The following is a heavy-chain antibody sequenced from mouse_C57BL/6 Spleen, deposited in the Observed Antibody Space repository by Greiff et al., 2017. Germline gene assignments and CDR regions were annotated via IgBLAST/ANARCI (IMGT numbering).Heavy chain of an antibody. Sequence: VQLQQPGAELVKPGASVKMSCKASGYTFTSYWITWVKQRPGQGLEWIGDIYPGSGSTNYNEKFKSKAPLTVDTSSSTAYMQLSSLTSEDSAVYYCARSYSNYWYFDVWGTGTTVTVSS. CDR1: GYTFTSYW. CDR3: ARSYSNYWYFDV. CDR2: IYPGSGST. V-gene: IGHV1-55*01. J-gene: IGHJ1*03. D-gene: IGHD2-5*01.